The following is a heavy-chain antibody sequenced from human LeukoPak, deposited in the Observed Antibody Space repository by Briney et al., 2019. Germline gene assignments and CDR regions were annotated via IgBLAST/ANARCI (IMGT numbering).Heavy chain of an antibody. J-gene: IGHJ4*02. V-gene: IGHV4-30-4*01. CDR1: GGSISSGDYY. CDR3: ARDRGYSYGSY. D-gene: IGHD5-18*01. Sequence: SETLSLTCTVSGGSISSGDYYWSWIRQPPRKGLEWIGYIYYSGSTYYNPSLKSRVTISVDTSKNQFSLKLSSVTAADTAVYYCARDRGYSYGSYWGQGTLVTVSS. CDR2: IYYSGST.